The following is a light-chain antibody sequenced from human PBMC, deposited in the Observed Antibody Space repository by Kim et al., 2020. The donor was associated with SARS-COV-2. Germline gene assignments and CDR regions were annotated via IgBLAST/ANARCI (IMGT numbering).Light chain of an antibody. CDR1: QSVSNN. CDR3: HQYNDWPPGDT. J-gene: IGKJ2*01. Sequence: SPGERATLSCSASQSVSNNLAWYQHKPGKPPRLLIYGASTRATGVPARFSGSGSGTDFTLTVSSLQSEDFAVYYCHQYNDWPPGDTFGQGTKLEI. V-gene: IGKV3-15*01. CDR2: GAS.